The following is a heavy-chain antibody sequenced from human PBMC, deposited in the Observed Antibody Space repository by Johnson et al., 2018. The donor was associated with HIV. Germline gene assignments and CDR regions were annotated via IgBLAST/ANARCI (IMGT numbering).Heavy chain of an antibody. J-gene: IGHJ3*02. D-gene: IGHD6-19*01. CDR2: ISSSGSTI. CDR1: GFTFSDYY. Sequence: QVQLVESGGGVVQPGGSLRLSCAASGFTFSDYYMTWIRQAPRKGLEWVSYISSSGSTIYYAESVKVSFTISRDNARNSLFLQMNSLRAEDTAVYYCARIPGSGWEHDAFDIWGQGTLVTVSS. CDR3: ARIPGSGWEHDAFDI. V-gene: IGHV3-11*04.